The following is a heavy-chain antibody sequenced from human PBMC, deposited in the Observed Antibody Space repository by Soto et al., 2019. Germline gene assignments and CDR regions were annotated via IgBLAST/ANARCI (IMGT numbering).Heavy chain of an antibody. D-gene: IGHD2-15*01. CDR1: GFSVSTSGVG. CDR2: IYWDNDK. CDR3: AHKGGRGAGMDV. V-gene: IGHV2-5*02. Sequence: QITLKESGPTLVKPTQTLTLTCTFSGFSVSTSGVGVAWIRQSPGKALEWLALIYWDNDKRYSPFLQSRVTITNDTSKNQVVLTMTNMDPVDTATSYCAHKGGRGAGMDVWGQGTTVTVSS. J-gene: IGHJ6*02.